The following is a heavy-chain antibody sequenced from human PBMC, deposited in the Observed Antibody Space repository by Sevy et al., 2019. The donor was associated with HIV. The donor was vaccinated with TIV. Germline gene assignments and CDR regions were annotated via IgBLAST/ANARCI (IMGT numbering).Heavy chain of an antibody. J-gene: IGHJ4*02. CDR3: ARGPDKEISLENVLRSFEWVFRGKSFDY. CDR2: IWYDGTKQ. D-gene: IGHD3-3*01. CDR1: GFSFGTYS. V-gene: IGHV3-30*04. Sequence: GGSLRLSCAGSGFSFGTYSMHWVRQAPGKGLEWVAVIWYDGTKQYYADSVKGRVTISRDNSKNTMYLHMNALRAEDKDVYYCARGPDKEISLENVLRSFEWVFRGKSFDYWGQGTLVTVSS.